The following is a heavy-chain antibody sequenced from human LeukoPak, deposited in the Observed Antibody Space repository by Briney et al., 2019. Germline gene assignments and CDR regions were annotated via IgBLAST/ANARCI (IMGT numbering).Heavy chain of an antibody. CDR3: ARGPHRRTYDRDNWFDP. D-gene: IGHD3-10*02. J-gene: IGHJ5*02. CDR1: VYTFINYY. Sequence: ASVTVSCKASVYTFINYYMHWVRQAPGQGLEWMGIINPSGGSTSCGQKFQGRVTMTRDMSTSTFYMELSSLRFEDTAVYYCARGPHRRTYDRDNWFDPWGQGTLVTVSS. V-gene: IGHV1-46*01. CDR2: INPSGGST.